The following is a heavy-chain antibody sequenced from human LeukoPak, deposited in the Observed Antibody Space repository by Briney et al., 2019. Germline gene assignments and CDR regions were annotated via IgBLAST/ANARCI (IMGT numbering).Heavy chain of an antibody. CDR3: ARGDTIFGEVLDY. J-gene: IGHJ4*02. D-gene: IGHD3-3*01. Sequence: GGSLRLSCAASGFTFSDYYMSWIRQAPGKGLECVAYISHTAGTIYYADSVKGRFTISRDNAQNSLYLQMNSLRAEDTAVYYCARGDTIFGEVLDYWGQGTLVTVSS. V-gene: IGHV3-11*01. CDR2: ISHTAGTI. CDR1: GFTFSDYY.